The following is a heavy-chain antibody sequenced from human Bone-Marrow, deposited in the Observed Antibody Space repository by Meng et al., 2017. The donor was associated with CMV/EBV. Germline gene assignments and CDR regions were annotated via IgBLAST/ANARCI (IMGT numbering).Heavy chain of an antibody. CDR1: GYTLTELS. D-gene: IGHD6-13*01. CDR2: FDPEDGET. Sequence: VPSVKSGAEVKKPGASVKVSCKVSGYTLTELSMHWVRQAPGKGLEWMGGFDPEDGETIYAQKFQGRVTMTEDTSTDTAYMELSSLRSEDTAVYYCATDPPPHMGAAAPYNWFDPWGQGTLVTVSS. CDR3: ATDPPPHMGAAAPYNWFDP. V-gene: IGHV1-24*01. J-gene: IGHJ5*02.